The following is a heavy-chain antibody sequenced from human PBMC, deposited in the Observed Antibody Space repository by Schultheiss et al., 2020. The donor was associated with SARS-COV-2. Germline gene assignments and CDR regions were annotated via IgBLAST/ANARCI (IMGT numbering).Heavy chain of an antibody. CDR2: ISSSSSYI. CDR3: AIIPYYYDSSGYLPY. V-gene: IGHV3-21*01. Sequence: GGSLRLSCAASGFTFSSYSMNWVRQAPGKGLEWVSSISSSSSYIYYADSVKGRFTISRDNAKNSLYLQMNSLRAEDTAVYYCAIIPYYYDSSGYLPYWGQGTLVTVSS. CDR1: GFTFSSYS. J-gene: IGHJ4*02. D-gene: IGHD3-22*01.